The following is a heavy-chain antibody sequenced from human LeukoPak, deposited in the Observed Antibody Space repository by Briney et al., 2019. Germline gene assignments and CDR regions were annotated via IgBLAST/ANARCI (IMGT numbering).Heavy chain of an antibody. J-gene: IGHJ4*02. CDR1: GFTFRSYA. V-gene: IGHV3-48*02. D-gene: IGHD5-18*01. Sequence: GGSLRLSCAASGFTFRSYAMQWVRQAPGKGLEWVSYITYNSGTIFYADSVKGRFTISRDNAKDSLYLQMSSLRDEDTAVYYCARDSGYSYGEDYWGQGALVTVSS. CDR3: ARDSGYSYGEDY. CDR2: ITYNSGTI.